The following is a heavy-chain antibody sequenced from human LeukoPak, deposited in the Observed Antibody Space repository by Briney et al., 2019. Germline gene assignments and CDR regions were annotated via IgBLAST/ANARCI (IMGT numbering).Heavy chain of an antibody. Sequence: GGSLRLSCAASGFTFSIYAMTWVRQAPGRGLEWVSTISGGGGSTFYADSVKGRFTLSRDNSKNTLYLQMNSLRAEDTAVYFCAKGFNYFDYWGQGTLVTVSS. CDR2: ISGGGGST. V-gene: IGHV3-23*01. CDR3: AKGFNYFDY. D-gene: IGHD3-3*01. J-gene: IGHJ4*02. CDR1: GFTFSIYA.